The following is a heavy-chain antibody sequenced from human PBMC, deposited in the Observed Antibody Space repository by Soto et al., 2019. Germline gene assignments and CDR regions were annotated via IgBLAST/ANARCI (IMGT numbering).Heavy chain of an antibody. Sequence: EVQLLESGGGLVQPGGSLRLSCAASGFTFSSYAMSWVRQAPGKGLEWVSAISGSGGSTYYADPVKGRFPISRDNSKNTLDLQMNSLRAEDTAVYYCAKDLARLPPKGTNYYGMDVWGQGTTVTVSS. CDR2: ISGSGGST. CDR3: AKDLARLPPKGTNYYGMDV. CDR1: GFTFSSYA. J-gene: IGHJ6*02. D-gene: IGHD1-1*01. V-gene: IGHV3-23*01.